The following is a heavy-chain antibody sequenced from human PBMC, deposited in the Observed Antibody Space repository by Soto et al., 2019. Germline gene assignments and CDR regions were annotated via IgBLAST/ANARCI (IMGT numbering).Heavy chain of an antibody. CDR1: GFSLSSPAVG. D-gene: IGHD6-19*01. V-gene: IGHV2-5*01. CDR3: AHGSGWLSDY. J-gene: IGHJ4*02. Sequence: QNTLKESGPTLVKPTQTLTLTCTFSGFSLSSPAVGVNWIRQPPGKALEWLALIYWNDNKQYSPSLRSRLTITKDTSKNQVVLTMTNMDPVDTATYYCAHGSGWLSDYWGPGTLVTVSS. CDR2: IYWNDNK.